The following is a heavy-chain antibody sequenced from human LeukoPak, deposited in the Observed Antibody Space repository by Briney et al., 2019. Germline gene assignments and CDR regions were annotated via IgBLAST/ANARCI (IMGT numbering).Heavy chain of an antibody. V-gene: IGHV4-38-2*02. CDR1: GYSISSGYY. CDR2: IYHSGST. J-gene: IGHJ3*02. CDR3: AGELTYSSSSTRGVDAFDI. D-gene: IGHD6-6*01. Sequence: PSETLSLTCTVSGYSISSGYYWGWIRQPPGKGLEWIGSIYHSGSTYYNPSLKSRVTISVDTSKNQFSLKLSSVTAADTAVYYCAGELTYSSSSTRGVDAFDIWGQGTMVTVSS.